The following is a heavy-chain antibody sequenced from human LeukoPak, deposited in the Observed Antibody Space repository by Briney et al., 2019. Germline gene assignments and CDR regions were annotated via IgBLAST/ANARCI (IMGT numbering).Heavy chain of an antibody. CDR2: IYYSGST. CDR1: GGSISSGGYY. CDR3: ARSRIMITFGGVIVPDAFDI. Sequence: SETLSLTCTVSGGSISSGGYYWSWIRQHPGKGLEWIGYIYYSGSTYYNPSLKSRVTISVDTSKNQFSLKLSSVTAADTAVYYCARSRIMITFGGVIVPDAFDIWGQGTMVTVSS. D-gene: IGHD3-16*02. V-gene: IGHV4-31*03. J-gene: IGHJ3*02.